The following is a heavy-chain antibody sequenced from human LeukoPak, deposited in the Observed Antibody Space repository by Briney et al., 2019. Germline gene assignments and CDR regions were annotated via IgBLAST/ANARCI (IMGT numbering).Heavy chain of an antibody. CDR3: ASTTMIVAY. CDR1: GGSFSGYY. D-gene: IGHD3-22*01. Sequence: PSETLSLTCAVYGGSFSGYYWSWIRQPPGKGLEWIGEINHSGSTNYNPSLKSRVTISVDTSKNQFSLKLSSVTAADTAVYYCASTTMIVAYWGQGTLVTVSS. CDR2: INHSGST. V-gene: IGHV4-34*01. J-gene: IGHJ4*02.